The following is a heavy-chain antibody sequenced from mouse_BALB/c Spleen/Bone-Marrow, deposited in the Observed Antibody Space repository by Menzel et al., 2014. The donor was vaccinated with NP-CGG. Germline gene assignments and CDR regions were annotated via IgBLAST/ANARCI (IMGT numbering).Heavy chain of an antibody. D-gene: IGHD1-1*01. J-gene: IGHJ3*01. CDR3: VKVYYNGPREESLSY. V-gene: IGHV5-6-3*01. CDR2: INSNGGST. Sequence: EVQGVESGGGLVQPGRSLKLSCAASGFTFSSYGMSWVRQTPDKRLELVATINSNGGSTYYPDCLKGRFTISRDNAKNTPYPHMSTLKSQRTPMYNTVKVYYNGPREESLSYWGQGTLVTVSP. CDR1: GFTFSSYG.